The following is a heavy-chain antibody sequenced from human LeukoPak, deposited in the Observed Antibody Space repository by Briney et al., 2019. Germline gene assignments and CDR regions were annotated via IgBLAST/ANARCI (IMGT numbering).Heavy chain of an antibody. CDR3: AKSSGTDY. Sequence: GGSLRLSCAASGFTFNSYAMSWVRQAPGKVLDWVSAISGSGGSTYFADSVKGRFTISRDNSKNTLYLKMNSLRAEDTAVYYCAKSSGTDYWGQGTLVTVSS. V-gene: IGHV3-23*01. CDR2: ISGSGGST. J-gene: IGHJ4*02. D-gene: IGHD3-10*01. CDR1: GFTFNSYA.